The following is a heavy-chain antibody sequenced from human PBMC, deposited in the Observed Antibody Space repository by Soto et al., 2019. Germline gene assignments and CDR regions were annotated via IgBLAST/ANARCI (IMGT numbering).Heavy chain of an antibody. CDR3: ARMATSGTLNWFDP. J-gene: IGHJ5*02. D-gene: IGHD1-1*01. Sequence: VSCKASGYTFGNNDISWVRQATGQGLEWMGWMNPNSGNTGYAQKFQGRVSMTRNTSITTAYLELSSLRSDDTAIYYCARMATSGTLNWFDPWGQGNLVTVSS. CDR1: GYTFGNND. V-gene: IGHV1-8*01. CDR2: MNPNSGNT.